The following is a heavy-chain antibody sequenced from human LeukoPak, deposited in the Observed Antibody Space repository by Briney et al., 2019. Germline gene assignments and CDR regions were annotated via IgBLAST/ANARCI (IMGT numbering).Heavy chain of an antibody. CDR2: IYTSGSS. J-gene: IGHJ4*02. CDR1: GDSISAYF. Sequence: PSETLSLTCKISGDSISAYFWSWIRQPAGKGLEWIGRIYTSGSSNYNPSLKSRVTMSVDTSKNQCSLRLRSVTAADTAVYYCARDRVTARSLDYWGQGTLVTVSS. V-gene: IGHV4-4*07. CDR3: ARDRVTARSLDY. D-gene: IGHD2-21*02.